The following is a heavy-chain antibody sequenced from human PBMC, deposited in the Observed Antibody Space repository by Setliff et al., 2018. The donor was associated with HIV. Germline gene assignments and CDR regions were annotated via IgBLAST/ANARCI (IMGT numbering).Heavy chain of an antibody. CDR2: ISSDGGNK. CDR1: GFTFSPYW. Sequence: GSLRLSCAASGFTFSPYWMHWVRQAPGKGLEWVAIISSDGGNKFYADSVKGRFTISRDNSKNTLSLQMNSLRAEDTAVYYCARDRSARLSLDYYFDFWGQGTLVTVSS. V-gene: IGHV3-30*03. D-gene: IGHD6-6*01. CDR3: ARDRSARLSLDYYFDF. J-gene: IGHJ4*02.